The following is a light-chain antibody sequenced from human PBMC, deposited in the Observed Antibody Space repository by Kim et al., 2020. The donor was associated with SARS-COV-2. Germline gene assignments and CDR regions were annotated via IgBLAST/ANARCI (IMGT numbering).Light chain of an antibody. CDR1: RSVSCY. Sequence: SLSAGESATLSCRACRSVSCYLAWYQQTPGQAPRLLIYDASNRATGIPARFSGSGSGTDFTLTISSLEPEDFAVYYCQQRSNWITFGQGTRLEIK. CDR2: DAS. J-gene: IGKJ5*01. V-gene: IGKV3-11*01. CDR3: QQRSNWIT.